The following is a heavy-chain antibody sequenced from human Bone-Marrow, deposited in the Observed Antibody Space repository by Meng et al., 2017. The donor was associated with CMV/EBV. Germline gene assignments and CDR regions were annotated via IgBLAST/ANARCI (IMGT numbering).Heavy chain of an antibody. CDR3: AREHRWSPNWFDP. D-gene: IGHD1-26*01. CDR2: IYYSGST. V-gene: IGHV4-59*11. Sequence: SETLSLTCSVSGGSISSHYWSWIRQPPGKGLEWIGNIYYSGSTNYNPSLKSRVTISVDTSKNQFSLKLSSVTAADTAVYYCAREHRWSPNWFDPWGQGTLVTVSS. J-gene: IGHJ5*02. CDR1: GGSISSHY.